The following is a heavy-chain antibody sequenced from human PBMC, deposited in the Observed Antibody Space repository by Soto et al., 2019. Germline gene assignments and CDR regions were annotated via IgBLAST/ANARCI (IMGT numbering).Heavy chain of an antibody. D-gene: IGHD3-10*01. V-gene: IGHV6-1*01. J-gene: IGHJ4*02. Sequence: SQTLSLTCAISGDSVSSNSAAWNWIRQSPSRGLEWLGRTYYRSKWYNDYAVSVKSRITINPDTSKNQFSLQLNSVTPEDTAVYYCARDRHYYGSGIYYLDYFDYWGQGTLVTVSS. CDR2: TYYRSKWYN. CDR3: ARDRHYYGSGIYYLDYFDY. CDR1: GDSVSSNSAA.